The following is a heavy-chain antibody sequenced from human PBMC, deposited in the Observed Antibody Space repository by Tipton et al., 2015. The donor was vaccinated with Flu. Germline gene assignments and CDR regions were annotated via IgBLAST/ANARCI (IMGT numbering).Heavy chain of an antibody. CDR3: AGELPVMAATVFDY. CDR1: GGSISSYY. J-gene: IGHJ4*02. CDR2: IYTSGST. Sequence: TLSLTCTVSGGSISSYYWSWIWQPAGKGLEWIGRIYTSGSTNYNPSLKSRVTMSVDTSTNQFSLKLSPVTAADTAVYYCAGELPVMAATVFDYWCQGTLVTVSS. D-gene: IGHD2-15*01. V-gene: IGHV4-4*07.